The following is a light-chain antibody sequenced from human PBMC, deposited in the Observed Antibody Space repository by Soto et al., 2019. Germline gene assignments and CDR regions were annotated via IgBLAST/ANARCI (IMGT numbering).Light chain of an antibody. CDR2: GAS. CDR3: QQSFSGPYT. V-gene: IGKV1-39*01. Sequence: DIQMTQSPYSLSASVGDRVTITCRASQSISTYLNWYQQKPGKVPELLIYGASSLQSGVPSRFTGSGSGTDFALTISSLQLADFATYYCQQSFSGPYTFGQGTKLEI. CDR1: QSISTY. J-gene: IGKJ2*01.